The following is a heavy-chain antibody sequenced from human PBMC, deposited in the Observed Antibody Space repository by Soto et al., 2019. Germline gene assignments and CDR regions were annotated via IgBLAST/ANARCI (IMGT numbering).Heavy chain of an antibody. J-gene: IGHJ4*02. V-gene: IGHV3-23*01. Sequence: GGSLRLSCAASGFTFSSYAMSWVRQAPGKGLEWVSAISGSGGSTYYADSVKGRFTISRDNSKNTLYLQMNSLRAEDTAVYYCAKMVYAIEAVTNYFDYWGQGTLVTVSS. CDR1: GFTFSSYA. D-gene: IGHD2-8*01. CDR2: ISGSGGST. CDR3: AKMVYAIEAVTNYFDY.